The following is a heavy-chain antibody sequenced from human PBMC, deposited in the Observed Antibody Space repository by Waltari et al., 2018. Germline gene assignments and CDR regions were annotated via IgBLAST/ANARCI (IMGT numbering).Heavy chain of an antibody. Sequence: LVESGGGLVQPGGSLGLSCAASGFTFDDFAMHWVRQVPGKGLEWVSSITLNSNSIQYADSVKGRFTMSRDNAKNSLVLRMNSLRREDTALYYCVKAKTAVTNFQHWGQGTLVTVSS. CDR3: VKAKTAVTNFQH. CDR1: GFTFDDFA. V-gene: IGHV3-9*01. CDR2: ITLNSNSI. D-gene: IGHD4-4*01. J-gene: IGHJ1*01.